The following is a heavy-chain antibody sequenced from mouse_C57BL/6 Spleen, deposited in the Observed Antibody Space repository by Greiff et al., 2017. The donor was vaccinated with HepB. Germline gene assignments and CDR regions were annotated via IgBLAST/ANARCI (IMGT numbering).Heavy chain of an antibody. CDR1: GYAFSSSW. CDR3: ARRGYYGSSWYFDV. D-gene: IGHD1-1*01. J-gene: IGHJ1*03. V-gene: IGHV1-82*01. CDR2: IYPGDGDT. Sequence: VQLQQSGPELVKPGASVKISCKASGYAFSSSWMNWVKQRPGTGLEWIGRIYPGDGDTNYNGKFKGKATLTADKSSSTAYMQLSSLTSEDSAVYFCARRGYYGSSWYFDVWGTGTTVTVSS.